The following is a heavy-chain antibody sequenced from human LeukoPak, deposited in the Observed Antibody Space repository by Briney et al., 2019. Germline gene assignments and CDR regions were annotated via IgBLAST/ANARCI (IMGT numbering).Heavy chain of an antibody. D-gene: IGHD3-22*01. CDR3: AREVVAAAEY. CDR1: RFTFSSYW. J-gene: IGHJ4*02. Sequence: GGSLRLSCAASRFTFSSYWMSWVRQAPGKGLEWVANIKQDGSEKYYVDSVKGRFTISRDNAKNSLYLQMNSLRAEDTAVYYCAREVVAAAEYWGQGTLVTVSS. V-gene: IGHV3-7*03. CDR2: IKQDGSEK.